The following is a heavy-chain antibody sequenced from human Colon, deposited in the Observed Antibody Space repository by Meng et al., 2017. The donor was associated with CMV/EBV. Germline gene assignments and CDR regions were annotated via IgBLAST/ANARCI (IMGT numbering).Heavy chain of an antibody. CDR2: IDYGGSS. Sequence: SETLSLTCTVSGGSISATTGHYSGWIRQPPGKGLEWVASIDYGGSSYFNPSLSSRVRISLDPSTNQISLELRSLTAADTAVYYCARAPPWLITMDVWGQGTTVTVSS. CDR1: GGSISATTGHY. J-gene: IGHJ6*01. D-gene: IGHD5-12*01. V-gene: IGHV4-39*07. CDR3: ARAPPWLITMDV.